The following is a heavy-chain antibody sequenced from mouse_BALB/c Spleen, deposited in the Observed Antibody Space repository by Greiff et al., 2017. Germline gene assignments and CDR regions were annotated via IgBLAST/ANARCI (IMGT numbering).Heavy chain of an antibody. V-gene: IGHV3-8*02. J-gene: IGHJ4*01. Sequence: EVKLVESGPSLVKPSQTLSLTCSVTGDSITSGYWNWIRKFPGNKLEYMGYISYSGSTYYNPSLKSRISITRDTSKNQYYLQLNSVTTEDTATYYCARSKYGNYYAMDYWGQGTSVTVSS. CDR3: ARSKYGNYYAMDY. D-gene: IGHD2-10*02. CDR2: ISYSGST. CDR1: GDSITSGY.